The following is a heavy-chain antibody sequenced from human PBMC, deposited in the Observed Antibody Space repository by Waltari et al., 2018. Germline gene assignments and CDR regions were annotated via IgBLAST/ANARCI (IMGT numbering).Heavy chain of an antibody. J-gene: IGHJ6*01. CDR1: GGSISSFY. V-gene: IGHV4-59*08. D-gene: IGHD2-15*01. Sequence: QVQLQESGPGLVKPSETLSLTCSVSGGSISSFYLSWIRQSPGKGLEWIGCLYYSATTKYNSALKSRVSISGDTSNNQFSLQLTSVTAADTAVYYCARHLSTLTGGLDVWGQGATVTVS. CDR2: LYYSATT. CDR3: ARHLSTLTGGLDV.